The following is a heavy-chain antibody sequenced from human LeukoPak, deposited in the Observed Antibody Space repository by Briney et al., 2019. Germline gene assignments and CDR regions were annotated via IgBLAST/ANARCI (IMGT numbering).Heavy chain of an antibody. CDR3: ARDRTYCGGDCHSSPFDY. J-gene: IGHJ4*02. CDR2: INSEGSRT. V-gene: IGHV3-74*01. CDR1: GFTFSSYW. Sequence: AGGSLRLSCAASGFTFSSYWMHWVRQAPGKGLVWVSRINSEGSRTTYADSVKGRFTISRDNAKNTLYLQMNSLRAEDTAVYYCARDRTYCGGDCHSSPFDYWGQGTLVTVSS. D-gene: IGHD2-21*02.